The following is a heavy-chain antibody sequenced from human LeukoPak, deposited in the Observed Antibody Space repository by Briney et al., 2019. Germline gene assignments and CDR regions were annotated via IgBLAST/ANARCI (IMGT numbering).Heavy chain of an antibody. V-gene: IGHV4-34*01. CDR2: INHSGST. CDR1: GGSFSGYY. Sequence: SETLSLTCAVYGGSFSGYYWSWIRQPPGKGLEWIGEINHSGSTNYNPSLKSRVTISVDTSKNQFSLKLSSVTAADTAVYYCARHGRKGGRSQDGFDPWGQGTLVTVSS. D-gene: IGHD2-15*01. CDR3: ARHGRKGGRSQDGFDP. J-gene: IGHJ5*02.